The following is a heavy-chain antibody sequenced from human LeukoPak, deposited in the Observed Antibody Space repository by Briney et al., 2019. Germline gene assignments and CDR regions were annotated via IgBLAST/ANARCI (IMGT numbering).Heavy chain of an antibody. V-gene: IGHV3-23*01. D-gene: IGHD7-27*01. CDR2: ISYNGAST. J-gene: IGHJ4*02. CDR3: ARRTGGTKDY. CDR1: GFTFGDVV. Sequence: GGSLRLSCVASGFTFGDVVMSWVRQAPGKGLEWVSAISYNGASTDYADSVKGRFAISRDNSKNTLYLQMNSLRAEDTAVYYCARRTGGTKDYWGQGAQVTVPS.